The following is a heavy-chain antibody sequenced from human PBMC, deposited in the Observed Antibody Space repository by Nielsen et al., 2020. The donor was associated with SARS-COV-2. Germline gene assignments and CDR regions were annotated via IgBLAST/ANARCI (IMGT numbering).Heavy chain of an antibody. V-gene: IGHV3-7*01. CDR3: ARLSPLMIVAPGTFGGAFDI. Sequence: GESLKISCAASGFTFSSYWMSWVRQAPGKGLEWVANIKQDGSEKYYVDSVKGRFTISRDNAKNSLYLQMNSLRAEDTAVYYCARLSPLMIVAPGTFGGAFDIWGQGTMVTVSS. CDR2: IKQDGSEK. J-gene: IGHJ3*02. CDR1: GFTFSSYW. D-gene: IGHD3-22*01.